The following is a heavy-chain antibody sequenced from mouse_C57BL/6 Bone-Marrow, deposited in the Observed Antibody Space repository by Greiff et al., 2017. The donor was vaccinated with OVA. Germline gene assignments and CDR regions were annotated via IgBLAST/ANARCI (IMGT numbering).Heavy chain of an antibody. CDR2: ISYDGSN. CDR3: ARVALYYGSSWYCDV. D-gene: IGHD1-1*01. Sequence: DVQLQESGPGLVKPSQSLSLTCSVTGYSITRGYYWNWIRQFPGNKLEWMGYISYDGSNNYNPSLKNRISITRATSKNHVFLKVNSGTTEDTATYYCARVALYYGSSWYCDVWGTGTTVTVSS. CDR1: GYSITRGYY. J-gene: IGHJ1*03. V-gene: IGHV3-6*01.